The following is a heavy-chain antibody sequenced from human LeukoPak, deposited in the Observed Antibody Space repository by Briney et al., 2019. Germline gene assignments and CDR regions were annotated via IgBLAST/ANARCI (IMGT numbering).Heavy chain of an antibody. CDR2: INPNSGGT. CDR1: GYTFTSYG. V-gene: IGHV1-2*02. J-gene: IGHJ4*02. Sequence: GASVKVSCKASGYTFTSYGISWVRQAPGQGLEWMGWINPNSGGTNYAQKFQGRVTMTRDTSISTAYMELSRLRSDDTAVYYCARLNDPRGLWGQGTLVTVSS. CDR3: ARLNDPRGL. D-gene: IGHD1-1*01.